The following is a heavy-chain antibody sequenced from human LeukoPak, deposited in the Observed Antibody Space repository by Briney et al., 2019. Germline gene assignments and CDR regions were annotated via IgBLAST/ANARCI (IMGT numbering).Heavy chain of an antibody. CDR1: GYTFTSYG. J-gene: IGHJ4*02. CDR3: ARRGLVVTAIQCDY. CDR2: ISAYNGNT. D-gene: IGHD2-21*02. Sequence: ASVKVSCKASGYTFTSYGISWVRQAPGQGLEWMGWISAYNGNTNYAQKLQGRVTMTTDTPTSTAYMELRSLRSDDTAVYYCARRGLVVTAIQCDYWGQGTLVTVSS. V-gene: IGHV1-18*01.